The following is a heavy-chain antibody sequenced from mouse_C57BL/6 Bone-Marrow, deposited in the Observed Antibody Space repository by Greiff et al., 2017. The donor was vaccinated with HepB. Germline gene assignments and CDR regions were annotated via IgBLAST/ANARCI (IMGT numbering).Heavy chain of an antibody. CDR2: IRLKSDNYAT. CDR3: TPDGYYGGFAY. J-gene: IGHJ3*01. V-gene: IGHV6-3*01. CDR1: GFTFSNYW. D-gene: IGHD2-3*01. Sequence: EVQRVESGGGLVQPGGSMKLSCVASGFTFSNYWMNWVRQSPEKGLEWVAQIRLKSDNYATHYAESVKGRFTISRDDSKSSVYLQMNNLRAEDTGIYYCTPDGYYGGFAYWGQGTLVTVSA.